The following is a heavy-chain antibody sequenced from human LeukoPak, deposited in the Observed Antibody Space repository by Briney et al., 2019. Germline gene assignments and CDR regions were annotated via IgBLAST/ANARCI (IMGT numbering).Heavy chain of an antibody. Sequence: SETLSLTCTVSGGSISSYYWSWIRQPAGKGLXXIGRIYTSGSTNYNPSLKSRVTMSVDTSKNQFSLKLSSVTAADTAVYYCARVSSWSGFDYWGQGTLVTVSS. CDR3: ARVSSWSGFDY. J-gene: IGHJ4*02. D-gene: IGHD6-13*01. CDR1: GGSISSYY. CDR2: IYTSGST. V-gene: IGHV4-4*07.